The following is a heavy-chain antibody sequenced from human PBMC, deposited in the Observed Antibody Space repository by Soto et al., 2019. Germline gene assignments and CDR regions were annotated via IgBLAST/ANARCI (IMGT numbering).Heavy chain of an antibody. J-gene: IGHJ3*02. D-gene: IGHD2-21*02. CDR1: GYSFTSYW. Sequence: GESLKISCKGSGYSFTSYWIGWVRQMPGKGLEWMGIIYPGDSDTRYSPSFQGQVTISADKSISTAYLQWSSLKASDTAMYYCARIAYCGGDCWDDAFDIWGQGTMVTVSS. V-gene: IGHV5-51*01. CDR3: ARIAYCGGDCWDDAFDI. CDR2: IYPGDSDT.